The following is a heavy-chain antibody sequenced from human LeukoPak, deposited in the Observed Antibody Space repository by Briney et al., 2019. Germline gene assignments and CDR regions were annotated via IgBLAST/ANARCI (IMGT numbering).Heavy chain of an antibody. J-gene: IGHJ4*02. CDR2: IFNSGST. CDR3: ASPESGYYYRFDY. V-gene: IGHV4-39*01. CDR1: DGSISSRSYY. D-gene: IGHD3-22*01. Sequence: PSQTLSLTCTVSDGSISSRSYYWGWIRQPPGKGLERIGSIFNSGSTYYNPSLKSRVTISVDTSKNQFSLKLSSVTAADTAVYYCASPESGYYYRFDYWGQGTLVTVSS.